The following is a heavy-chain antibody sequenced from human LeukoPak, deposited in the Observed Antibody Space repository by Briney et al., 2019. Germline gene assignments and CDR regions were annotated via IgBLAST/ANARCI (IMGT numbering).Heavy chain of an antibody. D-gene: IGHD1-26*01. V-gene: IGHV1-58*02. CDR1: GFTFTSSA. Sequence: TSVKVSCKASGFTFTSSAMQWVRQARGQRLEWIGWIVVGSGNTNYAQKFQERVTITRDMSTSTAYMELSSLRSENTAVYYCAATSGSLVVYDYYMDVRGKGTTVTVSS. CDR3: AATSGSLVVYDYYMDV. CDR2: IVVGSGNT. J-gene: IGHJ6*03.